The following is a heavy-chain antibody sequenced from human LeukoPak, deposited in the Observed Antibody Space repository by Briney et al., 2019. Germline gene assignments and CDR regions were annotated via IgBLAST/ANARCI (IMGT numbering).Heavy chain of an antibody. CDR2: IYYSGST. V-gene: IGHV4-39*07. CDR1: GGSISSSSYY. CDR3: ARVRGGTYNHYFDY. D-gene: IGHD5-24*01. J-gene: IGHJ4*02. Sequence: SETLSLTCTVSGGSISSSSYYWGWIRQPPGKGLEWIGSIYYSGSTYYNPSLKSRITISVDTSKNQFSLKLTSITAADTAVYYCARVRGGTYNHYFDYWGQGTLVTVSS.